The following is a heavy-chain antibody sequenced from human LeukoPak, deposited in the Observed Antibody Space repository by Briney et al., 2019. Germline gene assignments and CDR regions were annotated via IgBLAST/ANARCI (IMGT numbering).Heavy chain of an antibody. V-gene: IGHV3-23*01. CDR1: GFTFSSYA. J-gene: IGHJ4*02. D-gene: IGHD4-23*01. Sequence: GGSLRLSCTASGFTFSSYAMNWVRQAPGKGLEWVSGIGAGGTFTYYADSVKGRFTISRDNSRNTLYLQMNSLRAEDTAVYYCANHDYGGNFRGYWGQGTLVTVSS. CDR3: ANHDYGGNFRGY. CDR2: IGAGGTFT.